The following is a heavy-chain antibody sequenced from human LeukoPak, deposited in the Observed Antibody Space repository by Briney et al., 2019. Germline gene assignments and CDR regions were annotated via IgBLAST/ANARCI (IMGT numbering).Heavy chain of an antibody. Sequence: PGGSLRLSCAASGLTFENCWMSWVRQAPGKGLEWVSVIYSGGSTYYADSVKGRFTISRDNSKNTLYLQMNSLRAEDTAVYYCAGANYSSSWSPFDYWGQGTLVTVSS. J-gene: IGHJ4*02. CDR1: GLTFENCW. CDR2: IYSGGST. V-gene: IGHV3-53*01. D-gene: IGHD6-13*01. CDR3: AGANYSSSWSPFDY.